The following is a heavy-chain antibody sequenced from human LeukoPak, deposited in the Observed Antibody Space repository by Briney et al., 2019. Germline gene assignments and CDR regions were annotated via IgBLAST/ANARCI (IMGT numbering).Heavy chain of an antibody. J-gene: IGHJ5*02. CDR3: ARGTSYYDSSGYYSNWFDP. CDR1: GGSFSGYY. Sequence: PSETLSLTCAVYGGSFSGYYWSWIRQPPGKGLEWIGEIIHSGSTNYNPSLKSRVTISVDTSKNQFSLKLSSVTAADTAVYYCARGTSYYDSSGYYSNWFDPWRQGTLVTVSS. V-gene: IGHV4-34*12. CDR2: IIHSGST. D-gene: IGHD3-22*01.